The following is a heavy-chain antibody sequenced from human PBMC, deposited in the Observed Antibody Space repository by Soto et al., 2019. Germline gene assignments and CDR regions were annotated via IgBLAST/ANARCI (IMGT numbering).Heavy chain of an antibody. V-gene: IGHV3-72*01. J-gene: IGHJ5*02. CDR2: SRNKADSYMT. D-gene: IGHD3-16*01. Sequence: EVQLVESGGGLVQPGGSLRLSCAASGFTFSDHYMDWVRQAPGKGLEWIGRSRNKADSYMTHYAASVKGRFTISRDGSKNSLYLQMKSMQTEDTALYYCASSMGGEVCSWGQGTLVTGSS. CDR3: ASSMGGEVCS. CDR1: GFTFSDHY.